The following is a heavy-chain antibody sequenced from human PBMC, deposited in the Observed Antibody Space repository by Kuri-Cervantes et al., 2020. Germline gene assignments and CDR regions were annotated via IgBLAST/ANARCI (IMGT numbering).Heavy chain of an antibody. CDR1: GFTFTSYA. CDR3: ARDLSLWFGTSLSMDV. D-gene: IGHD3-10*01. J-gene: IGHJ6*03. V-gene: IGHV3-21*03. CDR2: ISDTGYTT. Sequence: GESLKISCAASGFTFTSYAMAWVRQAPEKGLEWVPTISDTGYTTYYADSVKGRFTISRDNAKNSLYLQMNSLRAGDTAVYYCARDLSLWFGTSLSMDVWGKGTTVTVSS.